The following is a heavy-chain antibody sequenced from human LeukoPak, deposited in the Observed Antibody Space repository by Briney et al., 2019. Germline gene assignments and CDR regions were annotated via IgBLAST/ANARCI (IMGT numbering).Heavy chain of an antibody. J-gene: IGHJ5*02. Sequence: PGGSLRLSCAASGFTFSSYGMSWVRQPPGKGLEWVSSISSSSSYIYYADSVKGRFTISRDNAKNSLYLQMNSLRAEDTAVYYCARDRNGDYWFDPWGQGTLVTVSS. CDR1: GFTFSSYG. V-gene: IGHV3-21*01. CDR3: ARDRNGDYWFDP. CDR2: ISSSSSYI. D-gene: IGHD4-17*01.